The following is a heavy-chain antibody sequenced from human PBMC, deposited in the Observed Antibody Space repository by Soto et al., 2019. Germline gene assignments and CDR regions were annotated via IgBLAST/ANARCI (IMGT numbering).Heavy chain of an antibody. CDR3: ARGHEDQLPYYYYYGMDV. Sequence: ASVKVSCKASGYTFTSYYMHWVRQAPGQGLEWMGIINPSGGSTSYAQKFQGRVTMTRDTSTSTVYMELSSLRSEDTAVYYCARGHEDQLPYYYYYGMDVWGQGTTVTVSS. CDR1: GYTFTSYY. J-gene: IGHJ6*02. CDR2: INPSGGST. V-gene: IGHV1-46*01. D-gene: IGHD2-2*01.